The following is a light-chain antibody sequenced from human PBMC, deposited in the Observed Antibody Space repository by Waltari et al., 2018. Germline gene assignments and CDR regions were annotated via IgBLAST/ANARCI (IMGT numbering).Light chain of an antibody. J-gene: IGLJ3*02. Sequence: QSVLTQAPSASGTPGQRVIISCSGSSPNLGNNPVNWYQQVPGTAPKLLIFYNNERPSGVPDRLSGSKSGTSASLAISGLQSEDEADYYCASWDDGLNGWVFGGGTRLTVL. CDR1: SPNLGNNP. CDR2: YNN. V-gene: IGLV1-44*01. CDR3: ASWDDGLNGWV.